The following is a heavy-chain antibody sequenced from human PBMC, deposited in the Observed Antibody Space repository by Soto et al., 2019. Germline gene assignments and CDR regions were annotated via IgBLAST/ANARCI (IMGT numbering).Heavy chain of an antibody. Sequence: QVQLVESGGGVVQPGRSLRVSCAASGFTFSRYGMHWVRQAPGKGLEWVAVIWYDGSNKYYADSVKGRFTISRDTSKNTLYLQMNSLKVEDTAVYYCARDGGTTVSFVTDGMDVWGQGTTVAVSS. CDR3: ARDGGTTVSFVTDGMDV. V-gene: IGHV3-33*01. D-gene: IGHD3-16*01. CDR2: IWYDGSNK. J-gene: IGHJ6*02. CDR1: GFTFSRYG.